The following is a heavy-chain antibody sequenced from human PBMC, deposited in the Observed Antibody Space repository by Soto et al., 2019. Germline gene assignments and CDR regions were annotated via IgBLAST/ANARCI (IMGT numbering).Heavy chain of an antibody. D-gene: IGHD3-16*01. CDR2: MNHSGNS. Sequence: QVQIQQWGAGLLKPSETLSLTCFVYGGSFSGYYWSWIRQSPGRGLEWIGEMNHSGNSNYNPSHKSLCTMSVDTPKNQFSLELRSVTAADKALFYCARSKTFSPCDFDYCGPGTLVTVSS. V-gene: IGHV4-34*01. J-gene: IGHJ4*02. CDR3: ARSKTFSPCDFDY. CDR1: GGSFSGYY.